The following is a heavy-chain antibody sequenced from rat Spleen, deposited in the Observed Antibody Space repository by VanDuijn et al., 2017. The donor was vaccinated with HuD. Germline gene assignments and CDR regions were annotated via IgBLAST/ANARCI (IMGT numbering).Heavy chain of an antibody. CDR1: GFNFNDYW. Sequence: EVKLVESGGGLVQPGRSLKLSCAASGFNFNDYWMGWVRQAPGKGLEWIGEINQDSSITKYSPSLKDRLTVSRDNAQNTLYLQMSKLGSADTAIYYCVREAAGVDFWGQGVMVTVSS. CDR3: VREAAGVDF. V-gene: IGHV4-2*01. CDR2: INQDSSIT. J-gene: IGHJ2*01. D-gene: IGHD4-4*01.